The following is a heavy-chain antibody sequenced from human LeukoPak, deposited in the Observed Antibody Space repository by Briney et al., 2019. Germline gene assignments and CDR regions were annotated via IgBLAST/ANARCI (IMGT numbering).Heavy chain of an antibody. CDR1: GFTFDGYA. Sequence: SLRLSCAASGFTFDGYAMYWVRQAPGKGLEWVSGISWNSGSIGYADSVKGRFTISRDNAKNSLYLQMNSLIPEDSALYYCAKSDSSGYPPSYWGQGTLVTVSS. J-gene: IGHJ4*02. V-gene: IGHV3-9*01. CDR3: AKSDSSGYPPSY. D-gene: IGHD3-22*01. CDR2: ISWNSGSI.